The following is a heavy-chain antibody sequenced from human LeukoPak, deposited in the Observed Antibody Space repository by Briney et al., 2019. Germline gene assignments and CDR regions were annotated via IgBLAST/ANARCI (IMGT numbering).Heavy chain of an antibody. Sequence: SETLSLTCTVSGGSISNYYWTWIRQPPGKGLEWIGFIYYTGGTKYNPSLNSRVTMSIDTSKTQFSLMLSSAAAADTAVYYCARDDSGSYPYAFDIWGQGTLVTVSS. CDR3: ARDDSGSYPYAFDI. J-gene: IGHJ3*02. D-gene: IGHD1-26*01. CDR1: GGSISNYY. CDR2: IYYTGGT. V-gene: IGHV4-59*01.